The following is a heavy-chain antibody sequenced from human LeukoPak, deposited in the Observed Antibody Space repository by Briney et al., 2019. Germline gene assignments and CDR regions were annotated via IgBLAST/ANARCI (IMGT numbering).Heavy chain of an antibody. Sequence: GGSLRLSCAASGFTFSSYRMNWVRQAPGKGLEWVSSISSSSSYIYYADSVKGRFTISRDNAKNSLYLQMNSLRAEDTAVYYCARDRDYYDSSGYYYWGQGTLVTVSS. CDR3: ARDRDYYDSSGYYY. V-gene: IGHV3-21*01. J-gene: IGHJ4*02. CDR1: GFTFSSYR. D-gene: IGHD3-22*01. CDR2: ISSSSSYI.